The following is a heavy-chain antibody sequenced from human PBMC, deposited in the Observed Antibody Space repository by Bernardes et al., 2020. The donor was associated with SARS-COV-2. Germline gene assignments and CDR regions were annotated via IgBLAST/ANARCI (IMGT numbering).Heavy chain of an antibody. V-gene: IGHV4-34*01. CDR2: INHSGSI. Sequence: SETLSLTCTVYGGSFSGYYWSWIRQPPGKGLEWIGEINHSGSIYYNPSLKSRVTMSIDTSKNQISLRLSSVTAADTAVFYCARGVRVRTYYYGSGPKLSYGMDVWGQGTTVTVSS. J-gene: IGHJ6*02. CDR1: GGSFSGYY. D-gene: IGHD3-10*01. CDR3: ARGVRVRTYYYGSGPKLSYGMDV.